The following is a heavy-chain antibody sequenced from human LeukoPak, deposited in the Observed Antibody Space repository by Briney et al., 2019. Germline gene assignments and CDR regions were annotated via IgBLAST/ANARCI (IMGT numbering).Heavy chain of an antibody. Sequence: SEALSVTCMLSVGSIISYFRSWIRPPPRRGREGIGYIYYTGATYHNPSLTSRASISLDTSRNQSPLKLSSVPAADAAVYYCARAGYSYGTGYYFDYGGQGALVTVPS. CDR2: IYYTGAT. CDR1: VGSIISYF. J-gene: IGHJ4*02. CDR3: ARAGYSYGTGYYFDY. D-gene: IGHD5-18*01. V-gene: IGHV4-59*01.